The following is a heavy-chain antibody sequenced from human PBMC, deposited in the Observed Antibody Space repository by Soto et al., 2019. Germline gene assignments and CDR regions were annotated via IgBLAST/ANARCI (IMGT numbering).Heavy chain of an antibody. V-gene: IGHV4-4*02. J-gene: IGHJ5*02. D-gene: IGHD3-10*01. CDR2: IYHSGST. CDR3: ERSQGTRENWFDP. Sequence: PSETLSLTCAVSGGSISSINWWSWVRQPPGKGLEWIGEIYHSGSTNYNPSLKSRVTISVDKSKNQFSLKLSSVTAADTAVYYCERSQGTRENWFDPWGQGTLVTVS. CDR1: GGSISSINW.